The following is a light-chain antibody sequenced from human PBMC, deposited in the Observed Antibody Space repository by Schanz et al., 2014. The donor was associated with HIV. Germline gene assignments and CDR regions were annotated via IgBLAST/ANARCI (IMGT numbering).Light chain of an antibody. CDR2: GAS. CDR3: QQYTASPRT. J-gene: IGKJ1*01. V-gene: IGKV3-20*01. CDR1: QSVSSY. Sequence: EIVLTQSPATLSLSPGERATLSCRASQSVSSYLAWYQQKPGQAPRLLIYGASSRATGIPDRFSGSGSGTDFTLTISRLEPEDFAVYYCQQYTASPRTFGQGTKVEIK.